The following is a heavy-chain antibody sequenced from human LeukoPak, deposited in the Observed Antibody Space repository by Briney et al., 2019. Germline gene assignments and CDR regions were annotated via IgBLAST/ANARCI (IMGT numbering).Heavy chain of an antibody. J-gene: IGHJ6*02. CDR3: ARDRSIAARRDYYYYGMDV. CDR2: IYYSGST. D-gene: IGHD6-6*01. Sequence: KPSETLSLTCTVSGGSISSYYWSWIRQPPGKGLEWIGYIYYSGSTYYNPSLKSRVTISVDTSKNQFSLKLSSVTAADTAVYYCARDRSIAARRDYYYYGMDVWGQGTTVTVSS. CDR1: GGSISSYY. V-gene: IGHV4-59*08.